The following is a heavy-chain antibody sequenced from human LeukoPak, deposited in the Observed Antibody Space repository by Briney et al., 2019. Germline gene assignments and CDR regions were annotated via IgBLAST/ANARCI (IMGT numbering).Heavy chain of an antibody. V-gene: IGHV4-34*01. CDR3: ARGRYSSGWSISYYFDY. Sequence: SETLSLXCAVYGGSFSGYYWSWIRQPPGKELEWIGEINHSGSTNYNPSLKSRVTISVDTSKNQFSLKLSSVTAADTAVYYCARGRYSSGWSISYYFDYWGQGTLVTVSS. CDR1: GGSFSGYY. CDR2: INHSGST. J-gene: IGHJ4*02. D-gene: IGHD6-19*01.